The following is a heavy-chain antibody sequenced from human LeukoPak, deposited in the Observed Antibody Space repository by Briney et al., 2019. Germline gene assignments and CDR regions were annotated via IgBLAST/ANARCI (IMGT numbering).Heavy chain of an antibody. D-gene: IGHD6-13*01. CDR1: GGSISSSSYY. V-gene: IGHV4-39*07. J-gene: IGHJ4*02. Sequence: SETLSLTCTVSGGSISSSSYYWGWIRQPPGKGLEWIGSIYYSGSTYYNPSLKSRVTISVDTSKNQFSLKLSSVTAADTAVYYCARVPPNRYSSSWYFDYWGQGTLVTVSS. CDR3: ARVPPNRYSSSWYFDY. CDR2: IYYSGST.